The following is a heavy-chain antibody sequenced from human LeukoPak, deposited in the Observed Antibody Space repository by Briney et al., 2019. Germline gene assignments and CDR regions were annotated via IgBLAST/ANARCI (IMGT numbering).Heavy chain of an antibody. D-gene: IGHD3-9*01. CDR2: ISATGGTT. J-gene: IGHJ4*02. CDR1: RFTFSSYG. CDR3: AKVQLRYFDWAYFDY. V-gene: IGHV3-23*01. Sequence: GGSLRLSCAASRFTFSSYGMSWVRQAPGKGLEWVSAISATGGTTYYADSVKGRFTISRDNSKNTLYLQMNSLRAEDTAIYYCAKVQLRYFDWAYFDYWGQGTLVTVSS.